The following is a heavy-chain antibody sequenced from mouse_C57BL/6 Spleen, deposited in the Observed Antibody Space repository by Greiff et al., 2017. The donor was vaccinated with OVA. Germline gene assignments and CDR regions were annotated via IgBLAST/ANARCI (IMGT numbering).Heavy chain of an antibody. Sequence: EVQLQQSGPVLVKPGASVKMSCKASGYTFTDYYMNWVKQSHGKSLEWIGVINPYNGGTSYNQKFKGKATLTVDKSSSTAYMELNSLTSEDSAVYYGARGGGGGYFDYWGQGTTLTVSS. CDR1: GYTFTDYY. J-gene: IGHJ2*01. CDR3: ARGGGGGYFDY. CDR2: INPYNGGT. V-gene: IGHV1-19*01.